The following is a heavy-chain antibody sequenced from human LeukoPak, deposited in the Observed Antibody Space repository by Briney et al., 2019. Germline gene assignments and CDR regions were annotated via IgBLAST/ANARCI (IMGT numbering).Heavy chain of an antibody. J-gene: IGHJ4*02. CDR3: ARGRYCSSASCYLGD. Sequence: ASVKVSCKASGYTFTGYYIHWVRQAPGQGLEWMGWINPNSGGTNYTQKFQGRVTMTRDTSISTAYMELSSLRSDDTAVYYCARGRYCSSASCYLGDWGQGTLVTVSS. D-gene: IGHD2-2*01. V-gene: IGHV1-2*02. CDR1: GYTFTGYY. CDR2: INPNSGGT.